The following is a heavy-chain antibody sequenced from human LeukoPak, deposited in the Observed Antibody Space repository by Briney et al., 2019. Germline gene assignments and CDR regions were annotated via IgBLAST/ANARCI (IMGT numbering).Heavy chain of an antibody. V-gene: IGHV4-59*01. CDR3: ASTAPSSGWSRRFDY. D-gene: IGHD6-19*01. CDR1: GGSISSYY. J-gene: IGHJ4*02. Sequence: SETLSLTCTVSGGSISSYYWSWIRQPPGEGLEWIGYIYYSGSTNYNPSLKSRVTISVDTSKNQFSLKLSSVTAADTAVYYCASTAPSSGWSRRFDYWGQGTLVTVSS. CDR2: IYYSGST.